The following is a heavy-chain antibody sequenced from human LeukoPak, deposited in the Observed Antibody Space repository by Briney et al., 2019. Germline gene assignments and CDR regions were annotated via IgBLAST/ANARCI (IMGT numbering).Heavy chain of an antibody. CDR1: GYTFTTYG. J-gene: IGHJ6*03. CDR3: AKGRGRLNVNRGVYNYHYYMEV. V-gene: IGHV1-18*01. D-gene: IGHD3-10*01. CDR2: ISPYNGNT. Sequence: GASVKVSCKASGYTFTTYGVSWVRQAPGQGLEWMGWISPYNGNTNYAQKLQGRVTITADKSTSTAYMELSSLGSEDTAIYYCAKGRGRLNVNRGVYNYHYYMEVWGTGTTVIVS.